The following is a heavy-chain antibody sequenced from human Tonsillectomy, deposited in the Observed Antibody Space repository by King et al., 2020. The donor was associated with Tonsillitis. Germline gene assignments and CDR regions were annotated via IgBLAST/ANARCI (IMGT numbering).Heavy chain of an antibody. CDR3: ARVLVSRDTYYYYYYMDV. CDR2: ISSSSSTI. D-gene: IGHD5/OR15-5a*01. CDR1: GFTFSSYN. Sequence: VQLVESGGGLVQPGGSLRLSCAASGFTFSSYNMNWVRQAPGKGLEWVSFISSSSSTIYYADSVKGRFTISRDNAKNSLYLQMDSLRAEDTALYYCARVLVSRDTYYYYYYMDVWGKGTTVTVSS. V-gene: IGHV3-48*01. J-gene: IGHJ6*03.